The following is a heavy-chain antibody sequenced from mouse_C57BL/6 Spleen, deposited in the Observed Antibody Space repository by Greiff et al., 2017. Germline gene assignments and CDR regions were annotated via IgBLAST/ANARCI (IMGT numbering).Heavy chain of an antibody. CDR3: TDYSPFAY. J-gene: IGHJ3*01. CDR1: GFNIKDDY. Sequence: EVQLVESGAELVRPGASVKLSCTASGFNIKDDYMHWVKQRPEQGLEWIGWIDPENGDTEYASKFQGKATITADTSSNTAYLQLSSLTSEDTAVYYCTDYSPFAYWGQGTLVTVSA. D-gene: IGHD2-12*01. CDR2: IDPENGDT. V-gene: IGHV14-4*01.